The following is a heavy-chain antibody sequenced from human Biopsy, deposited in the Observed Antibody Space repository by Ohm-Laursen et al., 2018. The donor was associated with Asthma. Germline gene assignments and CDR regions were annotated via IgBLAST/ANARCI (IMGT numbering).Heavy chain of an antibody. J-gene: IGHJ5*02. CDR3: ARDRGYCSGGTCPSWFDP. D-gene: IGHD2-15*01. CDR2: INPNSGDT. CDR1: GYTFTDYS. V-gene: IGHV1-2*06. Sequence: ASVKVSCKASGYTFTDYSIHWVRQAPGQGLEWMGRINPNSGDTKYAQRFQGRVTVTRDRSISTAYMELSRLRSDDTAVYYCARDRGYCSGGTCPSWFDPWGQGTLVIVS.